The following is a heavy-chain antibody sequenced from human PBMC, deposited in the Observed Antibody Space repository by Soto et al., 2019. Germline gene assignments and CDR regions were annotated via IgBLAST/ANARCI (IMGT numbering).Heavy chain of an antibody. CDR2: INHSGGT. CDR1: GGSFSGYY. J-gene: IGHJ3*02. V-gene: IGHV4-34*01. Sequence: PSETLSLICAVYGGSFSGYYWSGIRQHPGKGLEWIGEINHSGGTNYNPSLKSRVTISVDTSKNQFSLKLSSVTAADTAVYYCARPYRGVVVVAATPIESIDNGAFDIWGQGTMVTVSS. D-gene: IGHD2-15*01. CDR3: ARPYRGVVVVAATPIESIDNGAFDI.